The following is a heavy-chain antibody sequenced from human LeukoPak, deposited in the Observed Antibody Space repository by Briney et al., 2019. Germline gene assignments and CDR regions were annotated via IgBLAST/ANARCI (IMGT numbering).Heavy chain of an antibody. V-gene: IGHV3-23*01. CDR2: ITKSGDST. CDR3: TKDYCGKFCSAV. Sequence: PGGSLRLSCAASGFTFSAFGMNWVRQVPGKGLEWVSTITKSGDSTYYVDSVKGRFTISRDNSKNTLYLQMNSLRAEDTAKSYCTKDYCGKFCSAVWGQGTTVTVSS. J-gene: IGHJ6*02. D-gene: IGHD3-9*01. CDR1: GFTFSAFG.